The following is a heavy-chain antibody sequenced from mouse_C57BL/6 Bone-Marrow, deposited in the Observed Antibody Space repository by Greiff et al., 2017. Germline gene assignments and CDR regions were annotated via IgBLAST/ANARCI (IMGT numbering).Heavy chain of an antibody. Sequence: DVHLVESGGDLVKPGGSLKLSCAASGFTFSSYGMSWVRQTPDKRLEWVATISSGGSYTYYPDSVKGRFTISRDNAKNTLYLQMSSLKSEDTAMYYCARQGYYGSSYDYAMDYWGQGTSVTVSS. CDR3: ARQGYYGSSYDYAMDY. J-gene: IGHJ4*01. CDR1: GFTFSSYG. V-gene: IGHV5-6*01. D-gene: IGHD1-1*01. CDR2: ISSGGSYT.